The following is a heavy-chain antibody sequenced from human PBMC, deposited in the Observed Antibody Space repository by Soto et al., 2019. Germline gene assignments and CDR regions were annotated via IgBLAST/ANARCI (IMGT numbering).Heavy chain of an antibody. CDR1: GGSISSSGYY. D-gene: IGHD1-1*01. V-gene: IGHV4-39*01. J-gene: IGHJ6*03. Sequence: QLQLQESGPGLVKPSETLSLTCTVSGGSISSSGYYWGWIRQPPGKGLEWIAYISYSGRTYYNPSRRVRVTISADTSKHRFSLRLSSGTDPDTAVYYCAISRTGGYYYYMEVWGKGTTVTVSS. CDR3: AISRTGGYYYYMEV. CDR2: ISYSGRT.